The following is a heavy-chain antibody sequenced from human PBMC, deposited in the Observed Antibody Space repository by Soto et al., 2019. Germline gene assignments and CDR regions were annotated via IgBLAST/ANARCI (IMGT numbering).Heavy chain of an antibody. Sequence: SGPTLVNPTQTLTLTCTFSGFSLSTSGVGVGWIRQPPGKALEWLALIYWDDDKRYSPSLKSRLTITKDTSKNQVVLTMTNMDPVDTAPYYCAHSNEGTYDILTGYPKGSWFDPWGQGTLVTVSS. CDR3: AHSNEGTYDILTGYPKGSWFDP. V-gene: IGHV2-5*02. D-gene: IGHD3-9*01. J-gene: IGHJ5*02. CDR1: GFSLSTSGVG. CDR2: IYWDDDK.